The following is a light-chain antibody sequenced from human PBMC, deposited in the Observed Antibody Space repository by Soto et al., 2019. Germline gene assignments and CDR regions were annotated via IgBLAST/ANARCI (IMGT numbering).Light chain of an antibody. CDR1: SSDVGGYNY. CDR3: SSYGGVKGLV. CDR2: EVS. Sequence: QSALTQPPSASGSPGQSVTISCTGTSSDVGGYNYVSWYQQHPGKAPKLMIYEVSKRPSGVPDRFSGSKSGNTASLTVSGLQAEDEADYYCSSYGGVKGLVFGGGTKLTVL. V-gene: IGLV2-8*01. J-gene: IGLJ2*01.